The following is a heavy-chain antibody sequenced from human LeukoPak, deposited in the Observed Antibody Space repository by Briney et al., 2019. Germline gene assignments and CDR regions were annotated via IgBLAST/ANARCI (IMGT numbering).Heavy chain of an antibody. J-gene: IGHJ4*02. V-gene: IGHV4-31*03. Sequence: SETLSLTCTVSGGSISSGGYYWSWIRQHPGKGLEWIGYIYYSGSTYYNPSLKCRVTISVDTSKNQFSLKLSSVTAADTAVYYCARGVVPAASIDYWGQGTLVTVSS. CDR3: ARGVVPAASIDY. D-gene: IGHD2-2*01. CDR1: GGSISSGGYY. CDR2: IYYSGST.